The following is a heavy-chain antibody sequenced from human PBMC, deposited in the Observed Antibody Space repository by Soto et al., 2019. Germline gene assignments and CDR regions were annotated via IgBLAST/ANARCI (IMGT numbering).Heavy chain of an antibody. D-gene: IGHD2-21*01. CDR2: INHSGST. V-gene: IGHV4-34*01. CDR3: ATSAYCGGDCYYYGMDV. CDR1: GGSFSGYY. Sequence: GSLSLTCAVYGGSFSGYYWSWIRQPPGKGLEWIGEINHSGSTNYNPSLKSRVTISVDTSKNQFSLKLSSVTAADTAVYYCATSAYCGGDCYYYGMDVWGQGTTVTVSS. J-gene: IGHJ6*02.